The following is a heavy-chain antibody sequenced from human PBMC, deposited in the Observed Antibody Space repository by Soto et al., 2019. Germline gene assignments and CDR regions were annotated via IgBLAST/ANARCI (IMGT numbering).Heavy chain of an antibody. CDR3: ASNTYYYDSSGYYYFDY. Sequence: SVKVSCKASGGTFSSYAISWVRQAPGQGLEWMGGIIPIFGTANYAQKFQGRVTITADESTSTAYMELSSLRSEETAVYYCASNTYYYDSSGYYYFDYWGQGTLVTVS. CDR2: IIPIFGTA. D-gene: IGHD3-22*01. CDR1: GGTFSSYA. J-gene: IGHJ4*02. V-gene: IGHV1-69*13.